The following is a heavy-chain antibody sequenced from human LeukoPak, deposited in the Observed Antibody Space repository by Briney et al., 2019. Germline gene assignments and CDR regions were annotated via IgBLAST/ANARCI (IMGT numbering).Heavy chain of an antibody. D-gene: IGHD3-10*02. CDR1: ELTFSRYS. V-gene: IGHV3-48*04. Sequence: PGGSLRLSCVASELTFSRYSMNWVRQAPGKGLEWVSYISSSGSTIYYADSVKGRFTISRDNAKNSLYLQMNSLRAEDTAVYYCAELGITMIGGVWGKGTTVTISS. CDR2: ISSSGSTI. J-gene: IGHJ6*04. CDR3: AELGITMIGGV.